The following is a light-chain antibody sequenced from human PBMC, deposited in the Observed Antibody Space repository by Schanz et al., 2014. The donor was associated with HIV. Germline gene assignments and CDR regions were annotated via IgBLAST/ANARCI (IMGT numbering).Light chain of an antibody. V-gene: IGLV2-14*01. J-gene: IGLJ3*02. CDR3: GSYSSGDSHWV. CDR1: SSDVGGYNY. Sequence: QSVLTQPASVSGSPGQSITISCTGTSSDVGGYNYASSYQQHPDKAPKLIIYEGTKRPSGVSDRFSGSKSGNTASLTISGLQAEDEADYYCGSYSSGDSHWVFGGGTKVTVL. CDR2: EGT.